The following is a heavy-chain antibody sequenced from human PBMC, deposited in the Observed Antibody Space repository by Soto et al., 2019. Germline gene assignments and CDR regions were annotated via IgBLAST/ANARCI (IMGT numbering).Heavy chain of an antibody. CDR2: ISYDGSNK. D-gene: IGHD6-13*01. Sequence: GGSLRLSCAASGFTFSSYGMHWVRQAPGKGLEWVAVISYDGSNKYYADSVKGRVTISRDNSKNTLYLQMNSLRAEDTAVYYWEKDRGIIAAAGYFDYWGQGTLVTVSS. J-gene: IGHJ4*02. V-gene: IGHV3-30*18. CDR1: GFTFSSYG. CDR3: EKDRGIIAAAGYFDY.